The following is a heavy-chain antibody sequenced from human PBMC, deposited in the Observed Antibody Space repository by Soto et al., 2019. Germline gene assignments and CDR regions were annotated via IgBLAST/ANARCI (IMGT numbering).Heavy chain of an antibody. CDR2: INHSGST. CDR1: GGSFSGYY. V-gene: IGHV4-34*01. D-gene: IGHD7-27*01. J-gene: IGHJ6*02. Sequence: SETLSLTCAVYGGSFSGYYWSWIRQPPGKGLEWIGEINHSGSTNYNPSLKSRVTISVDTSKNQFSLKLSSVTAADTAVYYCASKTGDEGYYYYGMDVWGQGTTVTVSS. CDR3: ASKTGDEGYYYYGMDV.